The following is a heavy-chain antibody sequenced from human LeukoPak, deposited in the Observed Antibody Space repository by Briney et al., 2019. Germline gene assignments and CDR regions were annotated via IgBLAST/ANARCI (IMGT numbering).Heavy chain of an antibody. CDR2: IWYDGSNK. V-gene: IGHV3-33*01. Sequence: PGRSLRLSCAASEFTFSSYGMHWVRQAPGKGLEWVAIIWYDGSNKYYADSVKGRFTVSKDNSKNTLYLQMNSLRAEDTAVYYCATDQYHLPDYWGQGTLVTVSS. CDR1: EFTFSSYG. J-gene: IGHJ4*02. D-gene: IGHD2-2*01. CDR3: ATDQYHLPDY.